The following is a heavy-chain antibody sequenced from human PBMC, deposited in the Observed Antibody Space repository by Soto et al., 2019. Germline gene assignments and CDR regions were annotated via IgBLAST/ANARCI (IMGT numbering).Heavy chain of an antibody. Sequence: GGSLRLSCSFSGFASGDYGLTWVRQAPGKGLEXVGXXTXPAYXGXXXXXXSVKGRFIISRDDSKSVAYMQMNSLQNEDTAMYYCSRDGDYYGLDVWGRGTTVTVSS. J-gene: IGHJ6*02. D-gene: IGHD3-3*01. V-gene: IGHV3-49*04. CDR3: SRDGDYYGLDV. CDR1: GFASGDYG. CDR2: XTXPAYXGXX.